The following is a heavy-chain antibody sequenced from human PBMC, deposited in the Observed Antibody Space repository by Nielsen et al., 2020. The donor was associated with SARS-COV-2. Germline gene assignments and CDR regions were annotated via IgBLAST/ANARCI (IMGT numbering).Heavy chain of an antibody. CDR3: VRIDMATISVDY. V-gene: IGHV4-61*01. CDR2: IFYRGNT. D-gene: IGHD5-24*01. Sequence: SETLSLTCTVSGDSISSSTNYWSWIRQHPGKGLEWIGYIFYRGNTNYNPSLKSRVTISVDTSKNQFSLKVNSVTAADTAVYYCVRIDMATISVDYWGRGTLVTVSS. CDR1: GDSISSSTNY. J-gene: IGHJ4*02.